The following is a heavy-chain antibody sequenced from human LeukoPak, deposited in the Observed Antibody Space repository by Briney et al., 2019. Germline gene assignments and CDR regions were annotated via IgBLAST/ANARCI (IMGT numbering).Heavy chain of an antibody. CDR1: GFTFSRYW. CDR3: KSGGAAPGSFDY. J-gene: IGHJ4*02. Sequence: QPGGSLRLSCAASGFTFSRYWMSWMRQAPGKGLEWVANIKYDGSEDYYVDSVKGRFTIPRDNAKNTLYLQLNSLRVEDTAVYYCKSGGAAPGSFDYWGQGTLVTVSP. V-gene: IGHV3-7*01. CDR2: IKYDGSED. D-gene: IGHD1-1*01.